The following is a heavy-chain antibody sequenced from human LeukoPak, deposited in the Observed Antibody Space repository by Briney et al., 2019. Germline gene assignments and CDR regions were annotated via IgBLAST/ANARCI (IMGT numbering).Heavy chain of an antibody. CDR1: GITFSSYA. Sequence: GGSLRLSCAASGITFSSYAMSWVRQAPGKGLEWVSAISGSGGSTYYADSVKGRFTISRDNSKNTLYLQMNSLRAEDTAVYYCAKGIAATNRLDYWGQGTLVTVSS. CDR2: ISGSGGST. J-gene: IGHJ4*02. D-gene: IGHD6-13*01. V-gene: IGHV3-23*01. CDR3: AKGIAATNRLDY.